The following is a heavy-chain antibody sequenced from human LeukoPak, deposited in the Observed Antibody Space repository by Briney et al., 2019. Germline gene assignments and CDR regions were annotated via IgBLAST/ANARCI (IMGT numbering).Heavy chain of an antibody. CDR3: ARLSSYSSGWYVGY. J-gene: IGHJ4*02. Sequence: GGSLRFSGAASGFTFSIYAMSWVRQAPGKGLEGASVIYSGGSTYYADSVKGRFTISRDNSKNTLYLQMNSLRAEDTAVYYCARLSSYSSGWYVGYWGQGTLVTVSS. V-gene: IGHV3-66*01. CDR1: GFTFSIYA. D-gene: IGHD6-19*01. CDR2: IYSGGST.